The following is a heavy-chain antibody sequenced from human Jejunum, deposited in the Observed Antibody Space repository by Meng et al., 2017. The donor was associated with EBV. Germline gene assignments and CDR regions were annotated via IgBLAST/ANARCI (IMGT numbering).Heavy chain of an antibody. D-gene: IGHD3-22*01. CDR1: GFTFRSYA. CDR2: ISGSGDRA. J-gene: IGHJ4*02. V-gene: IGHV3-23*01. CDR3: AKDRVVVTQYYFDY. Sequence: EVHLLESVGDLVQPGGSLGLSCEASGFTFRSYAMSWVRQAPGKGLEWVSAISGSGDRAQYADSVKGRFTISRDNSKNTLYLQMNSLRAEDTALYYCAKDRVVVTQYYFDYWGQGTLVTVSS.